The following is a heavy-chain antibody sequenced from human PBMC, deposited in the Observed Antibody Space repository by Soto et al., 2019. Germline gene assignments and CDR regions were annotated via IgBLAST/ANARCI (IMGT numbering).Heavy chain of an antibody. CDR3: ARGYYYGSGSSALYYYYGMDV. D-gene: IGHD3-10*01. V-gene: IGHV1-69*13. CDR1: GCTFSSYA. CDR2: IIPIFGTA. J-gene: IGHJ6*02. Sequence: SVKVSCKASGCTFSSYAISWARQAPGQGLEWMGGIIPIFGTANYAQKFQGRVTITADESTSTAYMELSSLRSEDTAVYYCARGYYYGSGSSALYYYYGMDVWGQGTTVTVSS.